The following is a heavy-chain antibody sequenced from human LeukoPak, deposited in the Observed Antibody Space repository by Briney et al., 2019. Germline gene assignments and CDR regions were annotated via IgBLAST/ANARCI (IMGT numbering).Heavy chain of an antibody. CDR1: GFIFDNYA. J-gene: IGHJ4*02. CDR3: ARESETSGWYDY. Sequence: GGSLRRSCAAPGFIFDNYAIHWVRQAPGKGLEWVSLISGDGGSTFYADSVRGRFTISRDNTRRSLSLQMSSLRSEDTALYYCARESETSGWYDYWGQGTLVTVSS. D-gene: IGHD6-19*01. V-gene: IGHV3-43*02. CDR2: ISGDGGST.